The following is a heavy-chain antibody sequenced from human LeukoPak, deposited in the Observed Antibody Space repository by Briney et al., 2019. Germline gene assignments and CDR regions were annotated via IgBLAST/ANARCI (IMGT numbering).Heavy chain of an antibody. J-gene: IGHJ4*02. CDR3: AREPGRGQLVGYFDY. Sequence: GSLRLSCAASGFTFSNYWMSWVRQAPGKGLEWVANIKLDGSETYYGDSVKGRFTISRDNAKNSLYLQMNSLRAEDTAVYYYAREPGRGQLVGYFDYWGQGTLVTVSS. CDR2: IKLDGSET. V-gene: IGHV3-7*01. D-gene: IGHD6-6*01. CDR1: GFTFSNYW.